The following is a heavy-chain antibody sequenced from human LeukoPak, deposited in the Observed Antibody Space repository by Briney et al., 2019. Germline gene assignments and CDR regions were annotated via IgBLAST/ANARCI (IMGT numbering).Heavy chain of an antibody. CDR1: GFTLRGYW. D-gene: IGHD4-4*01. J-gene: IGHJ4*02. V-gene: IGHV3-74*01. CDR3: AGTTTTCCDY. Sequence: GGSLRLSCAASGFTLRGYWMHWVRQAPGKGLVWVSRISSDGSSTSYADSVKGRFTISRDNAKNTLYLQMNSLTADDTAVYYCAGTTTTCCDYWGQGTLVTVSS. CDR2: ISSDGSST.